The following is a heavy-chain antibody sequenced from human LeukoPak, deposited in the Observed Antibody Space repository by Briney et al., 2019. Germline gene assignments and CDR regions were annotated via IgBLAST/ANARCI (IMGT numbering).Heavy chain of an antibody. Sequence: SETLSLTCSVFGGSISSSNYYWSWIRQPAGKGLEWIGRIYTSGSTNYNPSLKSRVTMSVDTSKNQFSLKLSSVTAADTAVYYCARIIAAAGKGYYYYMDVWGKGTTVTISS. D-gene: IGHD6-13*01. CDR1: GGSISSSNYY. CDR2: IYTSGST. V-gene: IGHV4-61*02. J-gene: IGHJ6*03. CDR3: ARIIAAAGKGYYYYMDV.